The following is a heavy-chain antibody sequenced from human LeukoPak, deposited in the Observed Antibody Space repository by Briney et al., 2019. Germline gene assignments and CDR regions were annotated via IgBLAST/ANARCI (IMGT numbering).Heavy chain of an antibody. Sequence: SETLSLTCAVYGGSFSGYYWSWIRQPPGKGLEWIGEINHSGSTNSNPSLKSRITISVNTSKNQYYLTLSPVTVANTAVYSCARGRLGSYYVDYWGQGNLVTVSS. J-gene: IGHJ4*02. CDR2: INHSGST. CDR1: GGSFSGYY. D-gene: IGHD1-26*01. CDR3: ARGRLGSYYVDY. V-gene: IGHV4-34*01.